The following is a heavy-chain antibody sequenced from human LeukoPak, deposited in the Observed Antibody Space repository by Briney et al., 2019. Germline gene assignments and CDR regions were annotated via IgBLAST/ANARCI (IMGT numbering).Heavy chain of an antibody. D-gene: IGHD2-21*02. V-gene: IGHV3-66*01. J-gene: IGHJ3*02. Sequence: GGSLRLSCAASGFTFSSNYMSWVRQAPGKGLVWDSVIYSGGSTYYADSVKGRFTISRDNSKNTLYLQMNSLRAEDTAVYYCARDKANCPSGDCYSWAFDIWGQGTMVTVSS. CDR2: IYSGGST. CDR3: ARDKANCPSGDCYSWAFDI. CDR1: GFTFSSNY.